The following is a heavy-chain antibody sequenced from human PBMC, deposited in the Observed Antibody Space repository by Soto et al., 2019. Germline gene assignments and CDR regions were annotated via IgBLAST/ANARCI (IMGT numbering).Heavy chain of an antibody. V-gene: IGHV3-21*01. J-gene: IGHJ6*04. CDR3: ARVTNIVVVTMDV. D-gene: IGHD2-15*01. CDR2: ISSVSSYI. CDR1: GFTFSSYS. Sequence: GGSLRLSCAASGFTFSSYSMIWVRQAPGKGLEWVSSISSVSSYIYYADSVKGRFTISRDNAKNSMYLQMNSLRAEDTAVYYCARVTNIVVVTMDVWGKGTTVTVSS.